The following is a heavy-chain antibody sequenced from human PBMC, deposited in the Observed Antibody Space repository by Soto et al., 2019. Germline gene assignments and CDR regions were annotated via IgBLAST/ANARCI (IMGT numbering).Heavy chain of an antibody. V-gene: IGHV3-21*01. CDR1: GFTFSSYT. J-gene: IGHJ4*02. Sequence: EVQLVESGGGLVKPGGSLRLSCAASGFTFSSYTMHWVRQAPGKGLEWVASITSTSTYIYYTDSLKGRFTISRDNAKNSLYLQMNSLGPGDTAVYYCARDGARDRGDKGFDYWGQATVVTVSS. CDR2: ITSTSTYI. D-gene: IGHD2-21*02. CDR3: ARDGARDRGDKGFDY.